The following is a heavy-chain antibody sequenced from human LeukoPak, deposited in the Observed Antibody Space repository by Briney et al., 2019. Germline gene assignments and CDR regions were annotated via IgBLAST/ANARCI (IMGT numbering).Heavy chain of an antibody. CDR3: ARQSGAAAGPDY. J-gene: IGHJ4*02. CDR1: GYSFTTNW. Sequence: GESLQISCHGSGYSFTTNWIGWVRQMPGKGLEWMGIIYPGDSDTRYSPSFRGQVTISADKSISTAYLQWSSLKASDTALYYCARQSGAAAGPDYWGQGTLVTVSS. CDR2: IYPGDSDT. D-gene: IGHD6-13*01. V-gene: IGHV5-51*01.